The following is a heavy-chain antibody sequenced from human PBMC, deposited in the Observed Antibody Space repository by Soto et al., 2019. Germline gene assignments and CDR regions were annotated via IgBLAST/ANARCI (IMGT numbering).Heavy chain of an antibody. CDR1: GYTFTTYW. D-gene: IGHD2-2*02. Sequence: GESLKISCKGSGYTFTTYWIGWVRQMPGKGLEWMGIIYPGDSDTRYSPSFQGQVTISADKSITTAYLRWSSLKASDTAMYYCARYYCSSTSCYTGRGTKYYYYGMDVWGQGTTVTVSS. CDR3: ARYYCSSTSCYTGRGTKYYYYGMDV. J-gene: IGHJ6*02. V-gene: IGHV5-51*01. CDR2: IYPGDSDT.